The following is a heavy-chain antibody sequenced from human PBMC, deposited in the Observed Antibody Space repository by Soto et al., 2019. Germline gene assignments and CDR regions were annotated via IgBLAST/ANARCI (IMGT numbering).Heavy chain of an antibody. D-gene: IGHD3-10*02. CDR1: GYTFTSYG. CDR3: ARALFGELYHRHYGMDV. V-gene: IGHV1-18*04. Sequence: QVQLVQSGAEEKKPGASVKVSCKASGYTFTSYGISWVRQAPGQGLEWMGWISAYNGNTNYAQKLQGRVTMTTDTSTSTAYMELRSLRSDDTAVYYCARALFGELYHRHYGMDVWGQGTTVTVSS. CDR2: ISAYNGNT. J-gene: IGHJ6*02.